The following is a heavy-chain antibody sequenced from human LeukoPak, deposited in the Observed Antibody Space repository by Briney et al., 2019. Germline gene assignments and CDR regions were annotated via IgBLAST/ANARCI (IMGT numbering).Heavy chain of an antibody. CDR2: INHSGST. CDR3: ARGAQLWDH. V-gene: IGHV4-34*01. CDR1: GGSFSGYY. J-gene: IGHJ4*02. Sequence: PSETLSLTCAVYGGSFSGYYWSWIRQPPGKGLEWIGEINHSGSTNYNPSLKSRVTISADTSKNQFSLKLSSVTAADTAVYYCARGAQLWDHWGQGTLVTVSS. D-gene: IGHD5-18*01.